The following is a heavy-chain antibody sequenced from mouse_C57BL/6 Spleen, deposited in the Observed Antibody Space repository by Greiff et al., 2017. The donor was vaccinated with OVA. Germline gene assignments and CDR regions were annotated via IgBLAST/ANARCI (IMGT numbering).Heavy chain of an antibody. Sequence: QVQLQQPGAELVKPGASVKLSCKASGYTFTSYWMQWVKQRPGQGLEWIGEIDPSDSYTNYNQKFKGKATLTVDTSSSTAYMQLSSLTSEDSAVYYCARRDIVYSNGYFDYWGQGTTLTVSS. D-gene: IGHD2-5*01. CDR3: ARRDIVYSNGYFDY. J-gene: IGHJ2*01. CDR1: GYTFTSYW. CDR2: IDPSDSYT. V-gene: IGHV1-50*01.